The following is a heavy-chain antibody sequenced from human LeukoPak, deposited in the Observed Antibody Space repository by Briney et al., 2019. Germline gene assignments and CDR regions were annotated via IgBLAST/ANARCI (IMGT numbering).Heavy chain of an antibody. J-gene: IGHJ4*02. CDR3: AREGGNVLLWCGEFEV. D-gene: IGHD3-10*01. Sequence: ASVTVSRKASGYTFTSYGISWLRQAPGQGLEWMGWIRAYNGNTNYAQKLQRRVTMTTDTSTSAAYMELRSLRSDDTAFYYCAREGGNVLLWCGEFEVWGQGTLVTVSS. CDR2: IRAYNGNT. V-gene: IGHV1-18*01. CDR1: GYTFTSYG.